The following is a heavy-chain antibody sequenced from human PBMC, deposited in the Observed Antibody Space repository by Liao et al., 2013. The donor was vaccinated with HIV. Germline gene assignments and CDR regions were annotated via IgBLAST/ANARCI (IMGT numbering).Heavy chain of an antibody. CDR3: ARGMGTRYWYFDL. V-gene: IGHV4-61*02. J-gene: IGHJ2*01. D-gene: IGHD7-27*01. CDR2: IYTRGST. Sequence: QVQLQESGPGLVKPSQTLSLTCSVSGDSINNDNYYWSWIRQPAGKGLEWIGRIYTRGSTNYNPSLKSRVIISLDTSSDQVSLKLSSVTAADTAVYYCARGMGTRYWYFDLWGRGTLVTVSS. CDR1: GDSINNDNYY.